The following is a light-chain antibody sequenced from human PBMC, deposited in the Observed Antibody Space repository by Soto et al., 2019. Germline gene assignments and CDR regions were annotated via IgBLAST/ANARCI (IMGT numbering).Light chain of an antibody. Sequence: DIQMTQSPSTLSASVGDTVTITCRASQSVTSWVAWYQQKPGKAPKLLISRASSLESGVPSRLSGSGSGTEFTLTISSLQPDDFATYYCQHYISYPLSFGGGTKVEIK. CDR2: RAS. CDR1: QSVTSW. CDR3: QHYISYPLS. V-gene: IGKV1-5*03. J-gene: IGKJ4*01.